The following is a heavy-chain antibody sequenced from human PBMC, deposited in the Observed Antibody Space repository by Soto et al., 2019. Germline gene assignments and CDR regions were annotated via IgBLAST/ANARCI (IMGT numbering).Heavy chain of an antibody. Sequence: GGSLRLFRAASGFTVSNNYMSWVRQAPGKGLEWVSAIYSGGNTYYADSVKGRFTISRDNSKNTLYLQMNTLRAEDTAVYYCARDSTTPWALGIWGQGTKVTVSS. CDR1: GFTVSNNY. CDR2: IYSGGNT. V-gene: IGHV3-53*01. J-gene: IGHJ3*02. CDR3: ARDSTTPWALGI.